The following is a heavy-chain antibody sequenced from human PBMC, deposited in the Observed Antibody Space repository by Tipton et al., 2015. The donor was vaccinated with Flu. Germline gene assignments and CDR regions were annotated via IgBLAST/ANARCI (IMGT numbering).Heavy chain of an antibody. D-gene: IGHD2-2*01. CDR2: ISGYSGNT. Sequence: QLVQSGAEVKKPGSSVKVSCKASGGTFSSYALNWVRQAPGQGLEWMGWISGYSGNTDYAQNLQGRVTMTTDTSTNTAYMELRSLTSDDTAVYYCARPGGPAAINPFSYFDFWGQGTLVTVSS. J-gene: IGHJ4*02. V-gene: IGHV1-18*01. CDR3: ARPGGPAAINPFSYFDF. CDR1: GGTFSSYA.